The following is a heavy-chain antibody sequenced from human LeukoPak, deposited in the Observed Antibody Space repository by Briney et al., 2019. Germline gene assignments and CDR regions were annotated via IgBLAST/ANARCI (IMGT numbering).Heavy chain of an antibody. V-gene: IGHV1-69*05. Sequence: SVKASCKASGGTFSSYAISWVRQAPGQGLEWMGGIIPIFGTANYAQKFQGRVTITTDESTSTAYMELSSLRSEDTAVYYCARGNYYYYYGMDVWGQGTTVTVSS. J-gene: IGHJ6*02. CDR1: GGTFSSYA. CDR2: IIPIFGTA. CDR3: ARGNYYYYYGMDV.